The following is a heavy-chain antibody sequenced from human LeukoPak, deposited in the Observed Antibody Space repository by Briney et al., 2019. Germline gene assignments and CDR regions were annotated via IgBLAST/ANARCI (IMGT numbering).Heavy chain of an antibody. CDR2: LRRTGLTT. J-gene: IGHJ4*02. CDR1: GFTFCDFY. Sequence: GGSLRLSCAASGFTFCDFYMRCVRPAPGKGPECGSSLRRTGLTTHPADSGQGRFSIAKDHAMTSSALQMNSRRVAVPAWYYWARDGLDCGYDFYRTFDLWGQGPLVTVSS. CDR3: ARDGLDCGYDFYRTFDL. V-gene: IGHV3-11*01. D-gene: IGHD5-12*01.